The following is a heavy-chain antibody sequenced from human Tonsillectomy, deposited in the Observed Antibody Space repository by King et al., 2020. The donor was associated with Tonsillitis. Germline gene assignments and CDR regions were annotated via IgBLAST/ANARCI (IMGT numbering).Heavy chain of an antibody. Sequence: VQLVESGGGVVQPGGSLRLSCAASGFTFDDYAMHWVRQAPGKGLEWVSFSSGDGGRTHYSDSVKGRFTISRDNSKNSLYLQMNSLRTEDTALYYCAKNMYSDSSEELDYWGQGTLVTVSS. J-gene: IGHJ4*02. CDR1: GFTFDDYA. V-gene: IGHV3-43*02. CDR2: SSGDGGRT. CDR3: AKNMYSDSSEELDY. D-gene: IGHD3-22*01.